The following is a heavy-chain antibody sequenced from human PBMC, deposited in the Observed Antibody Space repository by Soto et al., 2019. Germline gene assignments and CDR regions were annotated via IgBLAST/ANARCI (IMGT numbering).Heavy chain of an antibody. CDR2: INPNSGGGT. CDR1: GFTFIGHY. J-gene: IGHJ4*02. D-gene: IGHD7-27*01. Sequence: QVQLVQSGAGVKKPGASVKLSCKASGFTFIGHYIHWVRQAPVQGLEWVGWINPNSGGGTVYAQKFQGRVTMTADTSTSIASMDLTSLRGDDTAVYYCAGSRTGALDYWGPGALVTVSS. V-gene: IGHV1-2*02. CDR3: AGSRTGALDY.